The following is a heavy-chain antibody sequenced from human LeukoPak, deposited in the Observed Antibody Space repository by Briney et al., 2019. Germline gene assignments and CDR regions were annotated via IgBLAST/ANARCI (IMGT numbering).Heavy chain of an antibody. CDR1: GGSISSYY. V-gene: IGHV4-59*01. CDR3: ARDPGNYLPRPFDY. J-gene: IGHJ4*02. CDR2: IYYSGST. D-gene: IGHD4-11*01. Sequence: SETLSLTCTVSGGSISSYYWSWIRQPPGKGLEWIGYIYYSGSTNYDPSLKSRVTISVDTSKNQFSLKLSSVTAADTAVYYCARDPGNYLPRPFDYWGQGTLVTVSS.